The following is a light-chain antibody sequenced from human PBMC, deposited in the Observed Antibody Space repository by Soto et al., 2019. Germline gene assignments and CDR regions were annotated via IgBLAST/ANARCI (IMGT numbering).Light chain of an antibody. CDR3: HQDGSSPRT. V-gene: IGKV3-20*01. CDR2: GAS. CDR1: QSVSSNF. Sequence: EIVLTQSPGTLSLTPGDRATLSCRASQSVSSNFLAWYQQKPGQAPRLLIYGASIRATGIPDRFSGSGSGTDFTLTIRRLEPEDLAMYFCHQDGSSPRTFGQRTKVQIK. J-gene: IGKJ1*01.